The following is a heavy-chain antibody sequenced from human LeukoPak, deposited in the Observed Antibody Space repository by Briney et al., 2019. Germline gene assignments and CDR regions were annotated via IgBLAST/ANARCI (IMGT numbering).Heavy chain of an antibody. CDR3: ARSRGSGSYYRLRDYYYMDV. D-gene: IGHD3-10*01. J-gene: IGHJ6*03. CDR1: GGSFSAYY. Sequence: SETLSLTCAVSGGSFSAYYWSWIRQPPGMGLEWIGEINHSGSTNYNPSLKSRVTISVDTSKSQFSLKLSSVTAADTAVYYCARSRGSGSYYRLRDYYYMDVWGKGTTVTVSS. V-gene: IGHV4-34*01. CDR2: INHSGST.